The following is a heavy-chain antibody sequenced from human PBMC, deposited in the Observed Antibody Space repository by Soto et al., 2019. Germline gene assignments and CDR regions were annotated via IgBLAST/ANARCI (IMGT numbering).Heavy chain of an antibody. CDR2: ISYDGSNK. CDR3: AKGGRDTMIVVARRVRAFDI. CDR1: GFTFSSYG. J-gene: IGHJ3*02. Sequence: QVQLVESGGGVVQPGRSLRLSCAASGFTFSSYGMHWVRQAPGKGLEWVAVISYDGSNKYYADSVKGRFTISRDNSKNTLYLHMNSLRAEDTAVYYCAKGGRDTMIVVARRVRAFDIWGQGTMVTVSS. V-gene: IGHV3-30*18. D-gene: IGHD3-22*01.